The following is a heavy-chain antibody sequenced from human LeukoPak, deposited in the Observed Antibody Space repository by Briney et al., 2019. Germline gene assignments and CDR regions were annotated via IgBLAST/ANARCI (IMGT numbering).Heavy chain of an antibody. V-gene: IGHV3-23*01. Sequence: GESLRLSCAASGFTFSSYAMSWVRQAPGKGLEWVSTISAYGGSTYYADSVKGRFTISRDNSKNTLSLQMNSLRAEDTAVYYCARHSSGDYPPFDFWGQGTLVTVSS. J-gene: IGHJ4*02. CDR2: ISAYGGST. D-gene: IGHD4-17*01. CDR1: GFTFSSYA. CDR3: ARHSSGDYPPFDF.